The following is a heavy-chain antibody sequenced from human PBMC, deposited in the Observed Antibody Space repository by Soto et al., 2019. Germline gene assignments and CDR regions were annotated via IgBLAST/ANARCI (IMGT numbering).Heavy chain of an antibody. J-gene: IGHJ4*02. Sequence: VHLLESGGGLVQPGGSLKLSCATSGVGFSNYSMSWVRRAPGKGLEWVSGISASGDSTYYADPVRGRFTISGDNSKRTLYLQMNRLRSEDTAIYYCATDPRGPYYWGQGTQVTVS. CDR3: ATDPRGPYY. V-gene: IGHV3-23*01. CDR2: ISASGDST. CDR1: GVGFSNYS.